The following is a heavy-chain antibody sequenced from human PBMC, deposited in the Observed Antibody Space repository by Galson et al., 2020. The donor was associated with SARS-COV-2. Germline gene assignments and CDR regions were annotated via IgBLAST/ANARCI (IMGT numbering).Heavy chain of an antibody. D-gene: IGHD6-19*01. V-gene: IGHV3-33*06. Sequence: GGSLRLSCAASGFTFSSYGMHWVRQAPGKGLEWVAAIWYDGSNKYYADSVKGRFTISRDNSKNTLYLQMNSLRAEDTAVYYCAKERYSSGWEFCGMDVWGQGITVTVTS. CDR3: AKERYSSGWEFCGMDV. CDR1: GFTFSSYG. CDR2: IWYDGSNK. J-gene: IGHJ6*02.